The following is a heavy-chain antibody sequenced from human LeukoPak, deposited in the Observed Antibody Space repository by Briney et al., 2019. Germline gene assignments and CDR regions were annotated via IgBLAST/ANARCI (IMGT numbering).Heavy chain of an antibody. Sequence: GRSLSLSCAASGFTFSSYGMHWVRQAPGKGLEWVAVIWYDGSNKYYADSVKGRFTTSRDNSKNTLYLQMNSLRAEDTAVYYCASPLGDNAFDIWGQGTMVTVSS. V-gene: IGHV3-33*01. CDR1: GFTFSSYG. D-gene: IGHD5-24*01. CDR3: ASPLGDNAFDI. CDR2: IWYDGSNK. J-gene: IGHJ3*02.